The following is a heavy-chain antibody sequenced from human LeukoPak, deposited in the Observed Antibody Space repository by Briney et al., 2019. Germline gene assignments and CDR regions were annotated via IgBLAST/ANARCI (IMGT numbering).Heavy chain of an antibody. D-gene: IGHD5-12*01. V-gene: IGHV5-51*01. CDR2: IYPGDSDT. CDR3: ARLGYSGYTAPYYYYYYMDV. J-gene: IGHJ6*03. CDR1: GYSFASSW. Sequence: GESLKISCKDSGYSFASSWIGWVRQMPGKGLEWMGIIYPGDSDTRYSPSFQGQVTISADKSISTAYLQWSSLKASDTAMYYCARLGYSGYTAPYYYYYYMDVWGKGTTVTISS.